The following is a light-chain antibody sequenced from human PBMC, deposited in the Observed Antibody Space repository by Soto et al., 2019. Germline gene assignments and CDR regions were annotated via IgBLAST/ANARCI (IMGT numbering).Light chain of an antibody. CDR1: QTISSW. CDR2: KAS. CDR3: QHYEIWPLT. Sequence: DIQMTQSPSTLSGSVGDRVTITCRASQTISSWLAWYQQKPGKPPKNLIYKASTLKSGVPSRFSGSGSGTEFTLTISDLQSEDFAVYFCQHYEIWPLTFGGGTKVDIK. J-gene: IGKJ4*01. V-gene: IGKV1-5*03.